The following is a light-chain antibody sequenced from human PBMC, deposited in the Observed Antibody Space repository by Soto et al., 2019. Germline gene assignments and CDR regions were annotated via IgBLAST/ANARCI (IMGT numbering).Light chain of an antibody. CDR2: QTS. CDR3: HQSQSWPRT. Sequence: EIVLTQSPATLSSFPGDRVTLSCRASQYINTRLAWYQHRPGQSPRLLIYQTSLRAAGIPARFSASGSGTDFTLTISDVQPEHFALYYCHQSQSWPRTVGQGTKVDIK. CDR1: QYINTR. J-gene: IGKJ1*01. V-gene: IGKV3-11*01.